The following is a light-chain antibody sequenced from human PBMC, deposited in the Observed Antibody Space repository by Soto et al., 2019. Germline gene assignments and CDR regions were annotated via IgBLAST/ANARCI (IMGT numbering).Light chain of an antibody. CDR2: GAS. CDR3: QKYGRSPAYT. J-gene: IGKJ2*01. Sequence: EIVLTQSPGTLSLSPGERATLSCRASQSVTNNFLAWYQQKPGQPPRLLIYGASTRATGIPVMFSGSGSGTDFTLTISRLEPEDFAVYYCQKYGRSPAYTFGQGTKLEIK. CDR1: QSVTNNF. V-gene: IGKV3-20*01.